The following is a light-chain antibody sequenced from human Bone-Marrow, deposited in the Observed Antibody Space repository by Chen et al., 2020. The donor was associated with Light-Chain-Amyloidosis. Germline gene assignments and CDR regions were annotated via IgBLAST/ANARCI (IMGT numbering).Light chain of an antibody. J-gene: IGLJ3*02. CDR3: RVWGRRSERPV. Sequence: SYLLTQPSSVSSATGPSATIACGGNNIGSTSVHWYQQTPCQAPLLVVYDDSDRTSGNTERLSGSNSGNTATLTISRVEAGDEGDYYCRVWGRRSERPVFGGGTKLTVL. CDR1: NIGSTS. V-gene: IGLV3-21*02. CDR2: DDS.